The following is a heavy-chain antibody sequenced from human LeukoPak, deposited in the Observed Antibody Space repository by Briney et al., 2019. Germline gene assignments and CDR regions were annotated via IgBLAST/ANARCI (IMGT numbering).Heavy chain of an antibody. Sequence: ASVKVSCKASGGTFISYAISWVRQAPGQGLEWMGRIIPILGIANYAQKFQGRVTITADKSTSTAYMELSSLRSADTAVYYCARSASGYQHLHYWGQGTLVTVSS. J-gene: IGHJ4*02. CDR2: IIPILGIA. D-gene: IGHD3-22*01. CDR1: GGTFISYA. V-gene: IGHV1-69*04. CDR3: ARSASGYQHLHY.